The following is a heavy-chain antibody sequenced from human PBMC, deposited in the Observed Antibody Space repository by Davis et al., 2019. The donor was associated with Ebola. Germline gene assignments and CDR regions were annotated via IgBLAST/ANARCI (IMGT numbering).Heavy chain of an antibody. V-gene: IGHV3-23*01. CDR1: GFTFSSYA. CDR2: ISGSGDST. J-gene: IGHJ4*02. CDR3: AKTRCATCHSPDS. Sequence: GESLKISCAASGFTFSSYAMSWVRQAPGKGLEWVSGISGSGDSTYDAESAKGRFTISRDNSKNTLYVQVNSLRAEDTAIYYCAKTRCATCHSPDSWGQGTLVTVSS.